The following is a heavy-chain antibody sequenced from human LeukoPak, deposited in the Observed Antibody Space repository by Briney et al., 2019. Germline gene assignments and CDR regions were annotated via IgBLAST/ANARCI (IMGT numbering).Heavy chain of an antibody. D-gene: IGHD1-26*01. CDR3: ARGDGSYYFNSHYYMDV. Sequence: KTSETLSLTCTVSGYSITSDYNWGWIRQPPGKGLEWIGSIYHSGSTYYNPSLKSRVTISVDTSKNQFSLKLSSVTAADTAVYYCARGDGSYYFNSHYYMDVWGKGTTVTVSS. CDR2: IYHSGST. J-gene: IGHJ6*03. CDR1: GYSITSDYN. V-gene: IGHV4-38-2*02.